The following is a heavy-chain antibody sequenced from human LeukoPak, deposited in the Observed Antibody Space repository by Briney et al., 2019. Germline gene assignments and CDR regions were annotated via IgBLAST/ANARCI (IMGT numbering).Heavy chain of an antibody. Sequence: TGGSLRLSCAASGFTFSSYSMNWVRQAPGKGLEWVSSISSSSSYIYYADSVKGRFTISRDNAKNSLYLQMNSLRDEDTAVYYCARDSPGIAAAGFQHWGQGTLVTVSS. CDR3: ARDSPGIAAAGFQH. D-gene: IGHD6-13*01. V-gene: IGHV3-21*01. CDR2: ISSSSSYI. J-gene: IGHJ1*01. CDR1: GFTFSSYS.